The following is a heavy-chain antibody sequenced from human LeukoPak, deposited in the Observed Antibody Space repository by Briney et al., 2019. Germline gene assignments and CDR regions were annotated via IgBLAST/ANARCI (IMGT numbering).Heavy chain of an antibody. CDR3: AKWVVGSRYFDL. D-gene: IGHD1-26*01. CDR2: ISGSGGTT. Sequence: GGSLRLSCAASGFTFSSCAMSWVRQAPGKGLEWVSGISGSGGTTYYTDSVKGRFTISRDNSKNTLYLQMNSLRAEDTAVYYCAKWVVGSRYFDLWGRGTLVTVSS. CDR1: GFTFSSCA. J-gene: IGHJ2*01. V-gene: IGHV3-23*01.